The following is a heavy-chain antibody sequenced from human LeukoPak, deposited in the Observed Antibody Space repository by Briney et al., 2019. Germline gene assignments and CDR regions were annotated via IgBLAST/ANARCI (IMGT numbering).Heavy chain of an antibody. CDR2: IYYSGST. V-gene: IGHV4-59*01. D-gene: IGHD1-26*01. CDR3: ARGGTVRNGMDV. J-gene: IGHJ6*02. CDR1: GGSISRYY. Sequence: PSETLSLTCTVSGGSISRYYWSWIRQPPGKGLEWIGYIYYSGSTNYNPSLKSRVTISVDTSRNQFSLKLSSVTAADTAVYYCARGGTVRNGMDVWGQGTTVTVSS.